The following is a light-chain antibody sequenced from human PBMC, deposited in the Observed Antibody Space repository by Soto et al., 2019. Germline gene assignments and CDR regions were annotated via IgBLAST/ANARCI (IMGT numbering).Light chain of an antibody. CDR1: QSVSSN. Sequence: EIVMTQSPATLSVSPGERATLSCWASQSVSSNLAWYQQTPGQAPRLLIYGASTRASGLPARFSGSGSGTEFTLTISSLQSEDFAVYYCQQYYNWPPRVTFGQGTRLEIK. V-gene: IGKV3-15*01. CDR2: GAS. CDR3: QQYYNWPPRVT. J-gene: IGKJ5*01.